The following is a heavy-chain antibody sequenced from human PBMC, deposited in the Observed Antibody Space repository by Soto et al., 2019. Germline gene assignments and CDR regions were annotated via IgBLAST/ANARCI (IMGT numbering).Heavy chain of an antibody. J-gene: IGHJ4*02. CDR1: GFTFSGSA. CDR3: ARGRRVTTKGYCSGGSCYYFDY. V-gene: IGHV3-30-3*01. CDR2: ISYDGSNK. D-gene: IGHD2-15*01. Sequence: VQLVESGGGLVQPGGSLKLSCAASGFTFSGSAMHWVRQASGKGLEWVAVISYDGSNKYYADSVKGRFTISRDNSKNTLYLQMNSLRAEDTAVYYCARGRRVTTKGYCSGGSCYYFDYWGQGTLVTVSS.